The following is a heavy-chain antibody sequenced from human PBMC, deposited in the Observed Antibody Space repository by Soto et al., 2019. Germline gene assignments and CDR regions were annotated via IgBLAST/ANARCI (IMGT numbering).Heavy chain of an antibody. J-gene: IGHJ3*02. Sequence: PWGSLRLSCAASGFTFSSYAMSWVRQAPGKGLEWVGRIKSKTDGGTTDYAAPVKGRFTISRDDSKNTLYLQMNSLKTEDTAVYYCTTGSYYYDSSGYYYYAAFDIWGQGTMVTVSS. V-gene: IGHV3-15*01. CDR1: GFTFSSYA. CDR3: TTGSYYYDSSGYYYYAAFDI. CDR2: IKSKTDGGTT. D-gene: IGHD3-22*01.